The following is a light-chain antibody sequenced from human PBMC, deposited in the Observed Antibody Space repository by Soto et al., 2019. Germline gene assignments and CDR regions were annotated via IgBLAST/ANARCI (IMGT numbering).Light chain of an antibody. CDR2: GAS. CDR1: QSVSTK. J-gene: IGKJ1*01. CDR3: QQYNNWLRGT. V-gene: IGKV3-15*01. Sequence: EIVMTQSPATVSVSPGERATLSCRASQSVSTKLAWYQQKPGQAPRLLIFGASTRAADIAARFSGSGSGTEFTLTISSLQSEDFAVYYCQQYNNWLRGTFGQGTKVEIK.